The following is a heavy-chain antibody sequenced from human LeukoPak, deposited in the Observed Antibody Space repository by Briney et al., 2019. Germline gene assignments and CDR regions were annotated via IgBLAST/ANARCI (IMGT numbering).Heavy chain of an antibody. J-gene: IGHJ4*02. D-gene: IGHD6-6*01. CDR1: GGSFSGYY. Sequence: SETLSLTCAVYGGSFSGYYWSWIRQPPGKGLGWIGEINHSGSTNYNPSLKSRVTISVDTSKNQFSLKLSSVTAADTAVYYCAGGKQLVRSRDYWGQGTLVTVSS. CDR3: AGGKQLVRSRDY. V-gene: IGHV4-34*01. CDR2: INHSGST.